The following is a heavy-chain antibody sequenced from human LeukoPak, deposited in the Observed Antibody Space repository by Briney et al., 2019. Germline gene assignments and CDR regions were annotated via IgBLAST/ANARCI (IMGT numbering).Heavy chain of an antibody. J-gene: IGHJ4*02. Sequence: PGGSLRLSCAASGFTFSSNAMSWVRQAPGKGLEWVSAISGSGGSIYYADSVKGRFTISRDNSKNTLYLQMNNLRAEDTAIYYCAKAYYSDYWGQGTLVTVSS. CDR1: GFTFSSNA. V-gene: IGHV3-23*01. CDR2: ISGSGGSI. CDR3: AKAYYSDY.